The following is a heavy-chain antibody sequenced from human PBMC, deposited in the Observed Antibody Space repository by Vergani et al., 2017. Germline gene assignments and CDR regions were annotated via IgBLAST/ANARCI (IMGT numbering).Heavy chain of an antibody. CDR3: TTDNQQSSLGHCSVTNCYGGVFDI. CDR2: IKSKTDGGTT. CDR1: DFISNGHY. V-gene: IGHV3-15*01. D-gene: IGHD2-15*01. Sequence: VQLQESGPGLVKPSETLSLICDVFDFISNGHYWGWIRQSPEKGLEWVGRIKSKTDGGTTYYAAPVKGKFTISRDDSKNTLYLQMNSLKTEDTAVYYCTTDNQQSSLGHCSVTNCYGGVFDIWGQGTVVTVSS. J-gene: IGHJ3*02.